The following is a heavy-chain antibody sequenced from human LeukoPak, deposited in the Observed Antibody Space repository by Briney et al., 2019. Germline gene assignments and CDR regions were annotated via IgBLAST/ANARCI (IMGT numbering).Heavy chain of an antibody. D-gene: IGHD3-10*01. V-gene: IGHV3-9*01. CDR3: AKGGGGLLWFGEFPFDY. J-gene: IGHJ4*02. CDR1: GFTFDDYA. CDR2: ISWNSGSI. Sequence: GGSLRLSCAASGFTFDDYAMHWVRQAPGKGLEWVSGISWNSGSIGYADSVKGRFTISRDNAKNSLYLQMNSPRAEDTALYYCAKGGGGLLWFGEFPFDYWGQGTLVTVSS.